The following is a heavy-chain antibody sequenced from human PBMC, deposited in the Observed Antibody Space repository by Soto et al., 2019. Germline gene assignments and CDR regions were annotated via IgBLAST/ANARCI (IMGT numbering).Heavy chain of an antibody. CDR2: IIPIFGTA. J-gene: IGHJ4*02. V-gene: IGHV1-69*06. CDR3: ARDSHGYNALDYFDY. Sequence: ASVKVSCKASGGTFSSYAISWVRKAPGQGLEWMGGIIPIFGTANYAQKFQGRVTITADKSTSTAYMELSSLRSEDTAVYYCARDSHGYNALDYFDYWGQGTLVTVSS. CDR1: GGTFSSYA. D-gene: IGHD5-12*01.